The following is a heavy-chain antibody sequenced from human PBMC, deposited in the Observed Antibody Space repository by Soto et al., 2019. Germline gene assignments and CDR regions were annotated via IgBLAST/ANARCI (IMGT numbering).Heavy chain of an antibody. CDR2: IYYSGST. CDR1: GRSLSCFH. V-gene: IGHV4-59*01. CDR3: ARVPWGYGGNSQEYYYYGMDV. Sequence: PSETLSLTFTVSGRSLSCFHWGWNRQAPGKGLGWVWYIYYSGSTNYNPSLKSRVTISVDTSKNQFSLKLSSVTAADTAVYYCARVPWGYGGNSQEYYYYGMDVWGQGTTVTVSS. D-gene: IGHD2-21*02. J-gene: IGHJ6*02.